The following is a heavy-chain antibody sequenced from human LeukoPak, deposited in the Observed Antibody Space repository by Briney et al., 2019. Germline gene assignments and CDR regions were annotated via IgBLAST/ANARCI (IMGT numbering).Heavy chain of an antibody. D-gene: IGHD5-12*01. V-gene: IGHV4-4*07. CDR1: GGSISGYF. CDR2: TYSSGSN. J-gene: IGHJ4*02. Sequence: SETLSLTCTVSGGSISGYFWSWIRQPAGKGLEWIGRTYSSGSNNYNPSLKSRVTMSLDTSKNHLSLNLSSVTAADTAVYYCAREPTSGREPTSGRPLDYWGQGTLVTVSS. CDR3: AREPTSGREPTSGRPLDY.